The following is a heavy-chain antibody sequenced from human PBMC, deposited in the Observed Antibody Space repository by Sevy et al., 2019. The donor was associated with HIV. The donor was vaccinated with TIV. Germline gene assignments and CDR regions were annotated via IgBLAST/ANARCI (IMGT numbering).Heavy chain of an antibody. CDR2: IHSGGKI. V-gene: IGHV3-53*01. Sequence: GGSLRLSCAASGFTMSSYWVTWVRQAPGKGPEWVSVIHSGGKISYADSVQGRFTISRDNSKNTLYLQMNSLRAEDTAVYYCAREDIVLGEDNYYGIDVWGQGTTVTVSS. J-gene: IGHJ6*02. CDR3: AREDIVLGEDNYYGIDV. D-gene: IGHD2-15*01. CDR1: GFTMSSYW.